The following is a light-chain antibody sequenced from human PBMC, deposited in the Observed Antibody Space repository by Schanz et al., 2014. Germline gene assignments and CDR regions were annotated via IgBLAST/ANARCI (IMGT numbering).Light chain of an antibody. CDR2: DVS. CDR3: SSYAGDYTTVV. CDR1: SSDVGGYNY. Sequence: QSALTQPRSVSGSPGQSVTISCTGTSSDVGGYNYVSWYQHHPGKAPKLMIYDVSKRPSGVPDRFSGSKSGNTASLTISGLQAEDEADYYCSSYAGDYTTVVFGSGTKLTVL. J-gene: IGLJ1*01. V-gene: IGLV2-11*01.